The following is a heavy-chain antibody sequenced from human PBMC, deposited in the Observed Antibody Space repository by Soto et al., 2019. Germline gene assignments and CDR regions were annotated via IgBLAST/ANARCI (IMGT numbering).Heavy chain of an antibody. V-gene: IGHV5-51*01. CDR3: ARHGARWGNECRSNWFDP. D-gene: IGHD7-27*01. CDR1: GYSFTSYW. Sequence: GESLKISCKGSGYSFTSYWLGWVRQMPGKGLEWMGIIYPGDSDTRYSPSFQGQVTISADKSISTAYLQWSSLKASDTAMYYCARHGARWGNECRSNWFDPWGQGTLVTVSS. J-gene: IGHJ5*02. CDR2: IYPGDSDT.